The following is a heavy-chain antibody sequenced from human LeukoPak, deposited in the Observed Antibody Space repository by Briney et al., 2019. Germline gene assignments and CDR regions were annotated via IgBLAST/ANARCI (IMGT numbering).Heavy chain of an antibody. CDR1: VYTFTSYD. CDR2: MNPNGGTT. D-gene: IGHD2/OR15-2a*01. CDR3: SREYPADAFDI. Sequence: ASVKVSCKASVYTFTSYDINWVRQATGQGLEWMGWMNPNGGTTTYAKKFRGRATITKNTSITPSIMELTSRRSENPAVYYFSREYPADAFDIWGQGTMVTVSS. J-gene: IGHJ3*02. V-gene: IGHV1-8*01.